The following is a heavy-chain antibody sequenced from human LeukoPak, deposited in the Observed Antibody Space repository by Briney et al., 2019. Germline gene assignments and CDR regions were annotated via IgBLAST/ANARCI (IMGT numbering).Heavy chain of an antibody. D-gene: IGHD6-13*01. CDR1: GGSISSYY. CDR3: ARGVGGIAAAIDY. V-gene: IGHV4-59*08. CDR2: IYYSGST. J-gene: IGHJ4*02. Sequence: WETLSLTCTVSGGSISSYYWSWIRQPPGKGLEWIGYIYYSGSTNYNPSLKSRVTISVDTSKDQFSLKLSSVTAADTAVYYCARGVGGIAAAIDYWGQGTLVTVSS.